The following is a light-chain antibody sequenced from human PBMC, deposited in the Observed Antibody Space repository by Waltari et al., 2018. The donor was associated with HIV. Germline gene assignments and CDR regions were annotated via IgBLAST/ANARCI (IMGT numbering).Light chain of an antibody. CDR1: TSDVGTYKR. V-gene: IGLV2-18*02. Sequence: QSALTQPPSVSGSPGQSVAISCTGTTSDVGTYKRVSWYQQPPGTAPKLIIYEVTKRPSGLAARFAGSKSGKTASRTISGLQPEDEADYYCSSYTSTNTWVFGGGTKVTVL. CDR3: SSYTSTNTWV. CDR2: EVT. J-gene: IGLJ3*02.